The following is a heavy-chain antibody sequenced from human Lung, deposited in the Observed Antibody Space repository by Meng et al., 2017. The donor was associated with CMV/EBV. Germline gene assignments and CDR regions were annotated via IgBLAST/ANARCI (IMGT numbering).Heavy chain of an antibody. J-gene: IGHJ6*02. D-gene: IGHD1/OR15-1a*01. CDR1: GFTFDNYE. CDR3: ARNTLSYYGIGL. CDR2: INKNGFNI. V-gene: IGHV3-48*03. Sequence: GGSLRLXCAASGFTFDNYEMNWVRQAPGKGLEWISYINKNGFNIEYADSVKGRFTISRDNAKNSLFLQLDSLRADDTAVYYCARNTLSYYGIGLWGQGTTVTVSS.